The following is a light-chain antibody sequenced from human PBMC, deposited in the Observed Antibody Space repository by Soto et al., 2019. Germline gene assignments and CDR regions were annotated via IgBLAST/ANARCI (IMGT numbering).Light chain of an antibody. Sequence: DIQMTQSPSSLSASVGDRVTITCRASQSISSYLNWYQQKPGKAHKLLIYAASSLQSGVPSRFSGSASGTDFTLTISCLQSEDFATYYCQQYYSYPYTFGQGTKVEIK. J-gene: IGKJ2*01. CDR1: QSISSY. CDR3: QQYYSYPYT. V-gene: IGKV1-39*01. CDR2: AAS.